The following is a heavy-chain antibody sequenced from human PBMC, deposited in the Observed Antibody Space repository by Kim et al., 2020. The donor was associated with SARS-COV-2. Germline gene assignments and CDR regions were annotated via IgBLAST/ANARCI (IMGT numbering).Heavy chain of an antibody. D-gene: IGHD7-27*01. CDR1: GFTFNNYG. V-gene: IGHV3-33*06. CDR2: IWFDGSNA. CDR3: AKAGSVGTYYYDGLDV. J-gene: IGHJ6*02. Sequence: GGSLRLSCTTSGFTFNNYGMHWVRQAPGKGLEWVAVIWFDGSNAFYEDSVKGRFTISRDNSKNILYLHMNSLRAEDTAVYYCAKAGSVGTYYYDGLDVWGQGTTVTVS.